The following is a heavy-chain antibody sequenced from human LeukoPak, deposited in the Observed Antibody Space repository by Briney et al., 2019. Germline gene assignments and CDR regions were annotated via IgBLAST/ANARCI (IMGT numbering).Heavy chain of an antibody. V-gene: IGHV3-48*01. CDR1: GFTFSSYG. D-gene: IGHD6-6*01. Sequence: PGGSLRLSCAASGFTFSSYGMTWVRQAPGKGLEWVSYISSSSSTIYYADSVKGRFTISRDNAKNSLYLQLNSLRAEDTAVYYCAREVGARGPAMFTTGAAPPGVVAAFDIWGQGTMVTVSS. CDR2: ISSSSSTI. J-gene: IGHJ3*02. CDR3: AREVGARGPAMFTTGAAPPGVVAAFDI.